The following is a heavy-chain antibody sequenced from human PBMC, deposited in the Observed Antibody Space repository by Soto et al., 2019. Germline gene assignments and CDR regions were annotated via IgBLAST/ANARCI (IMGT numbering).Heavy chain of an antibody. D-gene: IGHD2-21*02. CDR1: GGSVSNSGYY. J-gene: IGHJ4*02. CDR3: ASLGLAGKVVTAWALDY. CDR2: IYYTGST. Sequence: QVQLQESGPGLVKPSETLSLTCSVSGGSVSNSGYYWSWIRQPPGKGLEFIGFIYYTGSTNLSPSLKSRVTMSVETSKNQFSLKLSSVTAADTAVYYCASLGLAGKVVTAWALDYWGQGMLVTVSS. V-gene: IGHV4-61*08.